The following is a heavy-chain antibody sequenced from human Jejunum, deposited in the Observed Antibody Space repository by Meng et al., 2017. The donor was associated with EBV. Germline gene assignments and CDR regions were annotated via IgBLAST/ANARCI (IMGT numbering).Heavy chain of an antibody. V-gene: IGHV4-61*08. Sequence: VHLHESGPGLAKPSATLSVTCPVSGGSVSSGGYYCSGIRQPPWKGLEWIGYIYNSESTNYKSSLKRRVTISADTSKNQFSLRLSSVTAADTAVYYCARDQNGSYFAYWGQGTLVTVSS. CDR3: ARDQNGSYFAY. J-gene: IGHJ4*02. CDR2: IYNSEST. CDR1: GGSVSSGGYY. D-gene: IGHD1-26*01.